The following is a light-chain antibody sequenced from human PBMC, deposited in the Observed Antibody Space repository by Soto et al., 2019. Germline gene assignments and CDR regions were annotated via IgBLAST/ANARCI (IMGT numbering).Light chain of an antibody. CDR2: GTS. Sequence: EIVLTQSPGTLSLSPGERATLSCRASQSVSSKYLAWYQQKPGQAPRVLIYGTSIRASGVPERFSGGGSGTDFTLTITRLEPEDFATYYCQQAYSFPLTFGGGTKVEMK. J-gene: IGKJ4*01. CDR1: QSVSSKY. V-gene: IGKV3-20*01. CDR3: QQAYSFPLT.